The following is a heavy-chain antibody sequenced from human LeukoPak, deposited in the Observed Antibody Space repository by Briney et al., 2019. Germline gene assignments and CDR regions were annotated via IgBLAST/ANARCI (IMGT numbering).Heavy chain of an antibody. CDR1: GGSFSGYY. D-gene: IGHD3-22*01. J-gene: IGHJ4*02. CDR3: ARERYDSSGYFDY. Sequence: PSETLSLTCAVYGGSFSGYYWSWLRQPPGKGLEWIGEINHSGSTNYNPSLKSRVTISVDTSKNQFSLKLSSVTAADTAVYYCARERYDSSGYFDYWGQGTLVTVSS. CDR2: INHSGST. V-gene: IGHV4-34*01.